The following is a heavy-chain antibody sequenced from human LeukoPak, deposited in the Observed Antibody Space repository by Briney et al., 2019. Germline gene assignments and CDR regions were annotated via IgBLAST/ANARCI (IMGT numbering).Heavy chain of an antibody. J-gene: IGHJ4*02. D-gene: IGHD2-15*01. CDR2: IYYSGST. CDR3: ARSVGYCRGGSCYAGIFDY. V-gene: IGHV4-59*01. Sequence: SETLSLTCTVSGGSISSYYWSWIRQPPGKGLEWIGYIYYSGSTNYNPSLKSRVTISVDTSKNQFSLKLSSVTAADTAVYYCARSVGYCRGGSCYAGIFDYWGQGTLVTVSS. CDR1: GGSISSYY.